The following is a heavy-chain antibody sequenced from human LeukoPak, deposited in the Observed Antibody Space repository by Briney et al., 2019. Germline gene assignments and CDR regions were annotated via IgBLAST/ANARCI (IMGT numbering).Heavy chain of an antibody. D-gene: IGHD1-26*01. Sequence: PGGSLRLSCAASGFTFSDSYMTWIRQAPGKGLEWVAFIDKSGGTTYYADSVKGRFTISRDNAKSSLYLEMNSLRAEDTAVYYCARDKIVGATYFDYWGQGTLVTVSS. CDR2: IDKSGGTT. J-gene: IGHJ4*02. CDR3: ARDKIVGATYFDY. V-gene: IGHV3-11*04. CDR1: GFTFSDSY.